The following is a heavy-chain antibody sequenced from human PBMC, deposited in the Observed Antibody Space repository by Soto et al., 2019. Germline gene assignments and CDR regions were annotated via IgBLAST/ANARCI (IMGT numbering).Heavy chain of an antibody. CDR2: IYHGGRT. V-gene: IGHV4-4*02. J-gene: IGHJ6*02. CDR3: TRAPYGSGRYYAMDV. Sequence: SETLSLTCAVSGGSISSSNWWSWVRQPPGKGLEWIADIYHGGRTNYYPSLMSRVAVSVDTSKNQFSLKLSSVTAADTAVYYCTRAPYGSGRYYAMDVWGHGTTVTVSS. CDR1: GGSISSSNW. D-gene: IGHD3-10*01.